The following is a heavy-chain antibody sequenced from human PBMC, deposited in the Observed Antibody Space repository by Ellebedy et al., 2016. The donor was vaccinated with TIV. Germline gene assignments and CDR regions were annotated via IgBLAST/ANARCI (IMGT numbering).Heavy chain of an antibody. V-gene: IGHV1-46*04. CDR3: AMDLGVTAAPSGWFDP. CDR1: GYTFTSYY. J-gene: IGHJ5*02. CDR2: INPSGGST. Sequence: AASVKVSCKASGYTFTSYYMHWVRQAPGQGLEWMGIINPSGGSTSYAQKLQGRVTMTRDTSTSTVYMELSSLRSEETAVYYWAMDLGVTAAPSGWFDPWGQGTLVTVSS. D-gene: IGHD2-2*01.